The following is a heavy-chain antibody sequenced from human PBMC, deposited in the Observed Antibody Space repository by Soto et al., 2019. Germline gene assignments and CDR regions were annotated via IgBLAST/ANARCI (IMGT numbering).Heavy chain of an antibody. CDR1: GGSISSGGYY. Sequence: SETLSLTCTVSGGSISSGGYYWSWIRQHPGKGLEWIGYIYYSGSTYYNPSLKSRVTISVDTSKNQFSLKLSSVTAADTAVYFCARTTLRRWFDSWGQGTLVTVSS. CDR3: ARTTLRRWFDS. CDR2: IYYSGST. D-gene: IGHD1-1*01. V-gene: IGHV4-31*03. J-gene: IGHJ5*01.